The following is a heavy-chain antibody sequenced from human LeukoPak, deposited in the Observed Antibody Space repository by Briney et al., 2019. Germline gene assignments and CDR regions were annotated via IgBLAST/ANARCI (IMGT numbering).Heavy chain of an antibody. D-gene: IGHD6-19*01. J-gene: IGHJ4*02. V-gene: IGHV1-18*04. Sequence: GASVKVSCKASGDTFTSYYMHWVRQAPGQGLEWMGWISAYNGNTNYAQKVQCRVTMTTDTSTSTAYMERRSRRSDDTAVYYCARGIAVAGDWGQGTLVTVSS. CDR2: ISAYNGNT. CDR3: ARGIAVAGD. CDR1: GDTFTSYY.